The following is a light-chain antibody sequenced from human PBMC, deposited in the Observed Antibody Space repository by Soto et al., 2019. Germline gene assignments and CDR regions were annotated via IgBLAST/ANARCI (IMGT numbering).Light chain of an antibody. Sequence: EIVMTQSPATLSVSPGERATLSCRASQSLSSNLAWYQQKPGQAPTLLIYGASTRATGIPARFSGSGSGTDFTLTISSLQSEDIAVYYCQQYNNWPPVTFGQGTKLEIK. CDR2: GAS. CDR1: QSLSSN. J-gene: IGKJ2*01. CDR3: QQYNNWPPVT. V-gene: IGKV3-15*01.